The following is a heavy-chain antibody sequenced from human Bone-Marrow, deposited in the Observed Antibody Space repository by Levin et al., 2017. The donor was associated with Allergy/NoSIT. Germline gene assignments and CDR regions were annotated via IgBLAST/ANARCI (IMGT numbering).Heavy chain of an antibody. CDR1: GITFSNYW. V-gene: IGHV3-7*01. Sequence: GESLKISCAASGITFSNYWMRWVRQAPGKGLECVANIKSDGSEDYYVDSVKGRFTISRDNAKKSLYLQMNSLRAEDTAVYYCATDTRSHPFDYWGQGTLVSVSS. J-gene: IGHJ4*02. D-gene: IGHD2-2*01. CDR2: IKSDGSED. CDR3: ATDTRSHPFDY.